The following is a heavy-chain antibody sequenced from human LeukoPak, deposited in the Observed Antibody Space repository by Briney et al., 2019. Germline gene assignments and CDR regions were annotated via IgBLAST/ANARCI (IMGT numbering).Heavy chain of an antibody. Sequence: GALRLSCAASGFTFSGYSMNWVRQAPGKGLEWVSSISSESTYILYADSVKGRFTISRDNAKSSLYLQMDSLRAEDTALYYCASFETLAAKRFEYWGQGTLVTVS. CDR1: GFTFSGYS. J-gene: IGHJ4*02. D-gene: IGHD5-24*01. CDR3: ASFETLAAKRFEY. V-gene: IGHV3-21*01. CDR2: ISSESTYI.